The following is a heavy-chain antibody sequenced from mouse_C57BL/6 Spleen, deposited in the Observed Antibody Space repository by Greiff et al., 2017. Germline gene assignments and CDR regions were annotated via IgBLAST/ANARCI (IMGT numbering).Heavy chain of an antibody. Sequence: EVKLVESGGGLVQPGGSMKLSCVASGFTFSNYWMNWVRQSPEKGLEWVAQIRLKSDNYATHYAESVKGRFTISRDDSKSSVYLQMNNLRAEDTGIYYCTAYYDYDGAYYFDYWGQGTTLTVSS. CDR1: GFTFSNYW. CDR3: TAYYDYDGAYYFDY. V-gene: IGHV6-3*01. J-gene: IGHJ2*01. CDR2: IRLKSDNYAT. D-gene: IGHD2-4*01.